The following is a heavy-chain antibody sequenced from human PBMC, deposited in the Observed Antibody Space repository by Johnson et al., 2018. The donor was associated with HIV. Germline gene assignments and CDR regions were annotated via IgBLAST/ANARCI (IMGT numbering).Heavy chain of an antibody. Sequence: VQLVESGGGLVQPGGSLRLSCAASGFTFSSYAMHWVRQAPGKGLEWVAVISYDGSNKYYADSVKGRFTISRDNSKNTLYLQMNSLRAEDTAVYYCTAGCSGGSACLWGQGTMVTVSS. V-gene: IGHV3-30-3*01. J-gene: IGHJ3*01. D-gene: IGHD2-15*01. CDR3: TAGCSGGSACL. CDR1: GFTFSSYA. CDR2: ISYDGSNK.